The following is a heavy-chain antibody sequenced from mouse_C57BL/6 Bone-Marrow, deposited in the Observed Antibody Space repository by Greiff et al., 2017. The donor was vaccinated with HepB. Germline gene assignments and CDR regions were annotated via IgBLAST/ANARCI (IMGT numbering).Heavy chain of an antibody. CDR1: GFTFSNYW. D-gene: IGHD2-1*01. Sequence: EVQGVESGGGLVQPGGSMKLSCVASGFTFSNYWMNWVRQSPEKGLEWVAQIRLKSDNYATHYAESVKGRFTISRDDSKSSVYLQMINLRAEDTGIYYCTGYGNSAWFAYWGQGTLVTVSA. CDR3: TGYGNSAWFAY. V-gene: IGHV6-3*01. CDR2: IRLKSDNYAT. J-gene: IGHJ3*01.